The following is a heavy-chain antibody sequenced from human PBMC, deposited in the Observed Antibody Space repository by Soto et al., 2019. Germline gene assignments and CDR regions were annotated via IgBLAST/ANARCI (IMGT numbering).Heavy chain of an antibody. D-gene: IGHD6-13*01. CDR3: ASTPYSSSWYGGVDY. V-gene: IGHV1-69*02. CDR2: IIPILGIA. J-gene: IGHJ4*02. Sequence: QVQLVQSGAEVKKPGSSVKVSCKASGGTFSSYTISWVRQAPGQGLEWMGRIIPILGIANYAQKFQGRVTITADKSTSNAYMELSSLRAEDTAVYYCASTPYSSSWYGGVDYWGQGTLVTVSS. CDR1: GGTFSSYT.